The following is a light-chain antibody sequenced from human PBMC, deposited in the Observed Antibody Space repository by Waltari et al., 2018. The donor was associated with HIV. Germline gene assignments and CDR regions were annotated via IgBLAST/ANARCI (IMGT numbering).Light chain of an antibody. CDR1: QGVFPY. V-gene: IGKV3-11*01. J-gene: IGKJ4*01. CDR3: QQRTKWPT. CDR2: DAS. Sequence: EFVLTHSQATLSLSPGERATLSCRASQGVFPYLAWSQQKPGKAPRLLIYDASNRATGIPARFSASGSGTDFTLTISSLEPEDFAVYFCQQRTKWPTFGGGTKVEIK.